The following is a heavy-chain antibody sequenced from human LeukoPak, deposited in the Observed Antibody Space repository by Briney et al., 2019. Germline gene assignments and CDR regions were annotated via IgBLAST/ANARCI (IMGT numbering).Heavy chain of an antibody. CDR3: ARDLSLHCTSTSCYRGNWFDP. CDR1: GYTFTAYY. D-gene: IGHD2-2*01. J-gene: IGHJ5*02. CDR2: INPNSGGT. V-gene: IGHV1-2*02. Sequence: ASVKVSCKASGYTFTAYYMHWVRQAPGQGLEWMGWINPNSGGTNYAQKFQGRVTMTRDTSVSTAYMELSRLRSDDTAVYYCARDLSLHCTSTSCYRGNWFDPWGQGTLVTVSS.